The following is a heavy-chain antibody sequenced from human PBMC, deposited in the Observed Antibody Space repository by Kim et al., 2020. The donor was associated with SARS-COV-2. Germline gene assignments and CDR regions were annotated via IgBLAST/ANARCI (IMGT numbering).Heavy chain of an antibody. CDR1: GFTFSSYA. CDR3: AKDPIDILTGYYRSWGFDY. V-gene: IGHV3-23*01. J-gene: IGHJ4*02. CDR2: ISGSGGST. D-gene: IGHD3-9*01. Sequence: GGSLRLSCAASGFTFSSYAMSWVRQAPGKGLEWVSAISGSGGSTYYADSVKGRFTISRDNSKNTLYLQMNSLRAEDTAVYYCAKDPIDILTGYYRSWGFDYWGQGTLVTVSS.